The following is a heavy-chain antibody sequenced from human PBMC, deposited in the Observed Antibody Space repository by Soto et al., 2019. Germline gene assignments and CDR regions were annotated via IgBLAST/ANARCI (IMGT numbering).Heavy chain of an antibody. Sequence: QVQLVQSGAELKKPGSSVTVSCKASGGTFGNSAISWVRQAPGQGLEWMGGIIPIFPTPAYAQKFQGRVTLTADESTTTAYMELTSLRSEDTAVYYCARDKARQQLGGNYYYGIGVRGQGTTVTVSS. CDR1: GGTFGNSA. V-gene: IGHV1-69*12. J-gene: IGHJ6*02. D-gene: IGHD6-6*01. CDR3: ARDKARQQLGGNYYYGIGV. CDR2: IIPIFPTP.